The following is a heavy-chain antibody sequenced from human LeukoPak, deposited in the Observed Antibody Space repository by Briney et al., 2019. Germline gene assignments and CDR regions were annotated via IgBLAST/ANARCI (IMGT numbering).Heavy chain of an antibody. D-gene: IGHD1-1*01. Sequence: PGGSLRVSCAASGFIFTNYAVHWVRQTPGKGLEWVAVMSYDGKNEYYPDSVKGRFSISRDSSKNTMYLQMDSLGVDDTAVYHCARGGTGTFSWFDSWGQGTLVTVSS. CDR1: GFIFTNYA. J-gene: IGHJ5*01. CDR3: ARGGTGTFSWFDS. CDR2: MSYDGKNE. V-gene: IGHV3-30*04.